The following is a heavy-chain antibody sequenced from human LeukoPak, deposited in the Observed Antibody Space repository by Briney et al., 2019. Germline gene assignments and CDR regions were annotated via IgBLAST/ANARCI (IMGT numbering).Heavy chain of an antibody. V-gene: IGHV3-23*01. J-gene: IGHJ4*02. CDR2: IRGSGGNT. CDR1: GFTFSSYA. Sequence: PGGSLRLSCAASGFTFSSYAMSWVRQAPGKGLEWVSAIRGSGGNTYYADSVKGRFTISRDNSKNTLYLQMNSLRAEDTAVYYCAKGSSVWELFDYWGQGTLVTVSS. CDR3: AKGSSVWELFDY. D-gene: IGHD1-26*01.